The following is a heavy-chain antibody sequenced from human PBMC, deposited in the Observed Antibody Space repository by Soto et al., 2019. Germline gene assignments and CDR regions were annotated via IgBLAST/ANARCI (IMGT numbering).Heavy chain of an antibody. J-gene: IGHJ4*02. CDR2: IYSSGSP. CDR3: ARESNNYGDSFDY. CDR1: GGSISSGGYY. Sequence: QVQLQESGPGLVKPSQTLSLTCTVSGGSISSGGYYWSWIRQHPGKALEWIWYIYSSGSPYYTPSLKSRVTISVDTSKNQFSLKLSSVTAADTAVYYCARESNNYGDSFDYWGQGTLVTVSS. D-gene: IGHD4-17*01. V-gene: IGHV4-31*03.